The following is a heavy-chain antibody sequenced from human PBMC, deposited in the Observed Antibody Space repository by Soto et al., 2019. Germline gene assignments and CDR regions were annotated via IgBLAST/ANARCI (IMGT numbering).Heavy chain of an antibody. CDR2: ISYDGSNK. J-gene: IGHJ3*02. V-gene: IGHV3-30*18. Sequence: GGSLRLSCAASGFTFSSYGMHWVRQAPGKGLEWVAVISYDGSNKYYADSVKGRFTISRGNSKNTLYLQMNSLRAEDTAVYYCAKESRARDAFDIWGQGTMVTVSS. CDR1: GFTFSSYG. CDR3: AKESRARDAFDI.